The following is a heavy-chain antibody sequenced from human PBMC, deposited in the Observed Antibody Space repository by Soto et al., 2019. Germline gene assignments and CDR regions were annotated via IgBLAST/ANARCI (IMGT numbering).Heavy chain of an antibody. J-gene: IGHJ4*02. CDR1: GYTFTSYA. V-gene: IGHV1-3*01. Sequence: ASVKVSCKASGYTFTSYAMHWVRQAPGQRLEWMGWINAGNGNTKYSQKFQGRVTITRDTSASTAYMELSSLRSEDTAVYYCARVSRIFGVVSYYFDYWGQGTLVTVS. D-gene: IGHD3-3*01. CDR3: ARVSRIFGVVSYYFDY. CDR2: INAGNGNT.